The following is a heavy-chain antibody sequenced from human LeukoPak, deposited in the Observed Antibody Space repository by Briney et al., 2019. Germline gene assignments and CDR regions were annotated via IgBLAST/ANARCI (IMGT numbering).Heavy chain of an antibody. CDR3: AREYSDILTGYYLFDS. CDR1: GGSINSGVYY. CDR2: IFYSGST. J-gene: IGHJ4*02. D-gene: IGHD3-9*01. Sequence: SQTLSLTCTVSGGSINSGVYYWSWIRQYPGKGLEWIGSIFYSGSTYYNPSLKSRFTISVDTSKNQFSLKLSSVTAANTAVYYCAREYSDILTGYYLFDSWGQGTLVTVSS. V-gene: IGHV4-31*03.